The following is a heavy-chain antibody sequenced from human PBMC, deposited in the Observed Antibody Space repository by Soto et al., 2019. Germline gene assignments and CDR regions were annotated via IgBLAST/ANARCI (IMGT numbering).Heavy chain of an antibody. D-gene: IGHD6-19*01. CDR1: GFTFSSYG. CDR3: AKDALSGGWYGYYYYYYGMDV. J-gene: IGHJ6*02. V-gene: IGHV3-30*18. CDR2: ISYDGSNK. Sequence: QVQLVESGGGVVQPGRSLRLSCAASGFTFSSYGMHWVRQAPGKGLEWVAVISYDGSNKYYADSVKGRFTISRDNSKNTLHLQMNSLRAEDTAVYYCAKDALSGGWYGYYYYYYGMDVWGQGTTVTVSS.